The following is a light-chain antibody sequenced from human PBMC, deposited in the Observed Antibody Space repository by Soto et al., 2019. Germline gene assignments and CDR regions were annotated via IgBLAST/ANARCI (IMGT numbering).Light chain of an antibody. Sequence: MTQSPVTLSVSPGERATLSCRASQFIGSNLAWYQQKPAQPPRLLIYDASTRATGIPARFSGSGSGTEFTLTISSLQSEDFGVYYCQQYNNWPPLTFSGGTKVDIK. CDR1: QFIGSN. J-gene: IGKJ4*01. V-gene: IGKV3-15*01. CDR2: DAS. CDR3: QQYNNWPPLT.